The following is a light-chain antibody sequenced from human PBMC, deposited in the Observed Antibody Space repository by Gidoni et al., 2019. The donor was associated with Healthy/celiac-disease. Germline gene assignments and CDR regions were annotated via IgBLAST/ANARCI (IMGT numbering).Light chain of an antibody. CDR3: QQSYSTS. CDR2: AAS. Sequence: DIQMTQSPSSLSASVGDRVTITCRASQSISSYLNWYQQKPGKAPKLLIYAASSLQSGVPSRFSGSGSGTDFTLTISSLQLEDFATYYCQQSYSTSFGGGTKVEIK. CDR1: QSISSY. J-gene: IGKJ4*01. V-gene: IGKV1-39*01.